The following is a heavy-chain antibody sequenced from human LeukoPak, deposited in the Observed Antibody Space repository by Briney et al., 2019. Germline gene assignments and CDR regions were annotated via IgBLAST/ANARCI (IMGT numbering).Heavy chain of an antibody. CDR3: ARSYDFWSGDSQFDY. D-gene: IGHD3-3*01. Sequence: SGTLSLTCTVSGGSIGSYYLSWVRQPPGKGLEWIGYIYYSGSTNYNPSLKSRVTISVDTSKNQFSLKVSSVTAADTAVYYCARSYDFWSGDSQFDYWGLGTLVTVSS. J-gene: IGHJ4*02. CDR1: GGSIGSYY. V-gene: IGHV4-59*01. CDR2: IYYSGST.